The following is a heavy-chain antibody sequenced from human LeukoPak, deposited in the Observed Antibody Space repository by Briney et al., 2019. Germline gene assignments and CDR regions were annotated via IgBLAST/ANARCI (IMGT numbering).Heavy chain of an antibody. Sequence: SETLFLTCAVYGGSFSGYYWGWIRQPPGKGLEWIGEINHSGSTNYNPSLKSRVTISVDTSKNQFSLKLSSVTAADTAVYYCARPLLRFPTDAFDIWGQGTMVTVSS. J-gene: IGHJ3*02. CDR3: ARPLLRFPTDAFDI. CDR2: INHSGST. V-gene: IGHV4-34*01. CDR1: GGSFSGYY. D-gene: IGHD3-3*01.